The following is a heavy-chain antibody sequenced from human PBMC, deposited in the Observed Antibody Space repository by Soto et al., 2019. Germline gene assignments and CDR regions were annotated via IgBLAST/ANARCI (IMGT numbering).Heavy chain of an antibody. V-gene: IGHV1-69*12. J-gene: IGHJ3*02. CDR2: INPIFGTA. Sequence: QVQLVQSGAAVTKPGSSVKVSCKASGGTFSSYASSWVRQAPGQGLEWMGGINPIFGTANYAQKFQGRVTITADESTSTAYMELSSLRSEDTAVYYCAMTTVVREDAFDIWGKGTMVTVSS. CDR3: AMTTVVREDAFDI. D-gene: IGHD4-17*01. CDR1: GGTFSSYA.